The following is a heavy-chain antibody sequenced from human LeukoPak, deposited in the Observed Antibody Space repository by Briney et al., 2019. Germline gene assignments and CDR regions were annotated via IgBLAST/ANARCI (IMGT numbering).Heavy chain of an antibody. CDR2: IIPIFGTA. J-gene: IGHJ5*02. V-gene: IGHV1-69*13. CDR3: ATGYYGSGIYWFDP. D-gene: IGHD3-10*01. Sequence: GASVKVSCKASGGTFSSYAISWVRQAPGQGLEWMGGIIPIFGTANYAQKFQGRVTITADESTSTAYMELSSLRSEDAAVYYCATGYYGSGIYWFDPWGQGTLVTVSS. CDR1: GGTFSSYA.